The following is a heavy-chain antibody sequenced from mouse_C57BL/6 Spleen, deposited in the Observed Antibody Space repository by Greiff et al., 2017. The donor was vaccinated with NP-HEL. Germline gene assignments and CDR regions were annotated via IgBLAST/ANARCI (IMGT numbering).Heavy chain of an antibody. CDR3: ARGKDYYGQLYFDY. Sequence: VQLQESGPGLVAPSQSLSITCTVSGFSLTSYAISWVRQPPGKGLEWLGVIWTGGGTNYNSALKSRLSISKDNSKSQVFLKMNSLQTDDTARYYCARGKDYYGQLYFDYWGQGTTLTVSS. V-gene: IGHV2-9-1*01. J-gene: IGHJ2*01. CDR1: GFSLTSYA. D-gene: IGHD1-1*01. CDR2: IWTGGGT.